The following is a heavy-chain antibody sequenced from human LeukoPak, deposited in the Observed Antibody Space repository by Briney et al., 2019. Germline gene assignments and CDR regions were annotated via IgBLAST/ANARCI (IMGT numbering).Heavy chain of an antibody. CDR3: ARHTWRGTTSRYYFDY. CDR1: GGSISSSSYY. Sequence: SETLSLTCTVSGGSISSSSYYWGWIRQPPGKGLEWIGSINYSGSTYYNPSLKSRVTISVDTSKNQFSLKLSSVTAADTAVYYCARHTWRGTTSRYYFDYWGQGTLVTVSS. D-gene: IGHD2-2*01. V-gene: IGHV4-39*01. CDR2: INYSGST. J-gene: IGHJ4*02.